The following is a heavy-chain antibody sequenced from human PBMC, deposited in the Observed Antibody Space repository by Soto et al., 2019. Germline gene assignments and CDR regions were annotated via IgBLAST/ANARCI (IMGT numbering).Heavy chain of an antibody. V-gene: IGHV4-59*01. CDR2: IYYSGST. CDR3: ARGGSGWYRR. J-gene: IGHJ4*02. Sequence: ETLSLTCTVSGGSISSYYWSWIRQPPGKGLEWIGYIYYSGSTNYNPSLKSRVTISVDTSKNQFSLKLSSVTAADTAVYYCARGGSGWYRRWGQGTLVTVSS. CDR1: GGSISSYY. D-gene: IGHD6-19*01.